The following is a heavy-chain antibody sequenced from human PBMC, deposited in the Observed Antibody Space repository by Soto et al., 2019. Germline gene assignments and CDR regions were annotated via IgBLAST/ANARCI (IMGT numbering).Heavy chain of an antibody. D-gene: IGHD1-1*01. CDR1: GYTFTSYA. CDR2: INSGNGNT. Sequence: ASVKVSCKASGYTFTSYAMHWVRQAPGQRLEWMGWINSGNGNTKYSQKFQGRVTITRDTSSSTAYMELSSLRSEETAVYYCARDRWAIHNWNTPRSFDYWGQGPLVTVSS. V-gene: IGHV1-3*01. J-gene: IGHJ4*02. CDR3: ARDRWAIHNWNTPRSFDY.